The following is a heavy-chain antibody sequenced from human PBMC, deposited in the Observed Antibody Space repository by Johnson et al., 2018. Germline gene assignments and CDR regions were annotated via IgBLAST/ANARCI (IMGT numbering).Heavy chain of an antibody. J-gene: IGHJ3*02. CDR2: IKSKTDGGTI. D-gene: IGHD1-1*01. V-gene: IGHV3-15*01. CDR3: TTGRRGAFDI. Sequence: EVQLVESGGGLVKPGGSLRLSCAASGFTFSNAWMSWVRQAPGKGLEWVGRIKSKTDGGTIDDPAPVKARFTHSRDESKNTLYPQLKSLKTEDTAGDYCTTGRRGAFDIWGQGTMVPVSS. CDR1: GFTFSNAW.